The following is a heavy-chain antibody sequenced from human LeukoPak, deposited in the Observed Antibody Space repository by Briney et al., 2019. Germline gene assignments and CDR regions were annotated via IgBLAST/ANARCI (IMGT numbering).Heavy chain of an antibody. J-gene: IGHJ4*02. V-gene: IGHV3-23*01. D-gene: IGHD2-15*01. CDR2: IFPSGGEI. Sequence: GGSLRLSCAASGFTFSTFAMIWVRQPPGKGLEWVSSIFPSGGEIHYADSVRGRFTISRDNSKSILSLQMNSLRAEDTAIYYCATLPGYCSGGSCSPLDYWGQGTLVTVSS. CDR3: ATLPGYCSGGSCSPLDY. CDR1: GFTFSTFA.